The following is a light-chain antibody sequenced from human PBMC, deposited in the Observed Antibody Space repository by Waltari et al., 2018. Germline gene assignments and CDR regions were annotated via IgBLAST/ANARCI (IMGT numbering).Light chain of an antibody. Sequence: EIVLTQSPGTLYLSPGKRATLSCRASENVFNSYLAWYQQKPGQAPRLLINHASVRATVVPDRFSGSGSGTVFTLTISRLEPEDFAVYYCQQYGTSTSLTFGGGTKVEIK. V-gene: IGKV3-20*01. CDR1: ENVFNSY. J-gene: IGKJ4*01. CDR3: QQYGTSTSLT. CDR2: HAS.